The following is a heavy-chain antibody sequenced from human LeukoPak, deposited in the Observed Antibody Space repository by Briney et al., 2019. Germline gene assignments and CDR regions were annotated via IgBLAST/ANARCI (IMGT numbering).Heavy chain of an antibody. CDR2: INPNSGGT. CDR3: ARARYCSTTSCPGTFDY. J-gene: IGHJ4*02. D-gene: IGHD2-2*01. V-gene: IGHV1-2*02. CDR1: GYTFTGYY. Sequence: EASVKVSCTASGYTFTGYYMHWVRQAPGQGLEWMGWINPNSGGTNYAQKFQGRVTMTRDTSISTAYMELSRLRSDDTAVYYCARARYCSTTSCPGTFDYWGQGTLVTVSS.